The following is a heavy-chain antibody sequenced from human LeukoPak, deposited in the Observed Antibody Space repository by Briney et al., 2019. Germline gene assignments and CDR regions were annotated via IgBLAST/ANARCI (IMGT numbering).Heavy chain of an antibody. J-gene: IGHJ4*02. D-gene: IGHD1-26*01. CDR1: GGSISSYY. V-gene: IGHV4-59*08. Sequence: SETLSLTCTVSGGSISSYYWSWIRQPPGKGLEWIGYIYYSGSTNCNPSLKSRVTISVDTSKNQFSLKLSSVTAADTAVYYCARHDRGSYDYWGQGTLVTVSS. CDR3: ARHDRGSYDY. CDR2: IYYSGST.